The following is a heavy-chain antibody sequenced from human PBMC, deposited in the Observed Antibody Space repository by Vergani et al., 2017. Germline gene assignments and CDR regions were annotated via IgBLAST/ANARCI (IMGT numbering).Heavy chain of an antibody. CDR1: GVSVTVYN. CDR2: LSTTGGA. V-gene: IGHV4-59*02. CDR3: AGDTYSLRRADR. J-gene: IGHJ5*02. Sequence: QAQLQESGPGLVKPSETLSLTCHVFGVSVTVYNCNWIGQAPGKGLEWIGSLSTTGGATHASHNPSLKSRVSISVDTSKSQFSLGLTSVTAADSAIYYCAGDTYSLRRADRWGQGLLVSVSS. D-gene: IGHD5-18*01.